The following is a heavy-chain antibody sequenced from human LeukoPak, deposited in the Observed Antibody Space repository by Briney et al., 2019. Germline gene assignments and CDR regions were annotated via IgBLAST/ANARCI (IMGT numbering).Heavy chain of an antibody. Sequence: PGGSLRLSCAASGFTFDDYATHWVRQAPGKGLEWVSGISWNSGSIGYADSVKGRFTISRDNAKNSLYLQMNSLRAEDMALYYCAKSGHSGSWYIFDYWGQGTLVTVSS. CDR3: AKSGHSGSWYIFDY. J-gene: IGHJ4*02. CDR2: ISWNSGSI. CDR1: GFTFDDYA. V-gene: IGHV3-9*03. D-gene: IGHD6-13*01.